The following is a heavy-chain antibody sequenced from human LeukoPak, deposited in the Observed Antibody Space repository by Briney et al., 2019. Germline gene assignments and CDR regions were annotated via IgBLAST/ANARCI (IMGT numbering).Heavy chain of an antibody. CDR1: GYRLTELV. V-gene: IGHV1-24*01. Sequence: ASVKVSCKVSGYRLTELVIHWVRQAPGKGLEWMGCFHAEDKKTIYAQMFQGRVTMTEGTSTDTSYMELSSLISEDTAVYYCATAGRTVTLLRHSWFDPWGQGTLVTVSS. D-gene: IGHD4-17*01. CDR2: FHAEDKKT. J-gene: IGHJ5*02. CDR3: ATAGRTVTLLRHSWFDP.